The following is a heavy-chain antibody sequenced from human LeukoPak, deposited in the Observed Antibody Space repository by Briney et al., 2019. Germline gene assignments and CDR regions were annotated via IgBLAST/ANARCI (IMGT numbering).Heavy chain of an antibody. CDR1: GGSISSSSYY. V-gene: IGHV4-39*02. D-gene: IGHD6-19*01. CDR2: SYYSGST. J-gene: IGHJ4*02. CDR3: AREDSSGWYTGGDY. Sequence: PSETLSLTCTVSGGSISSSSYYWGWIRQPPGKGLEWVGSSYYSGSTYYNPSLKSRVTISVDTAKNQFSLKLSSVTAADTAVYYCAREDSSGWYTGGDYWGKGTLVTVSS.